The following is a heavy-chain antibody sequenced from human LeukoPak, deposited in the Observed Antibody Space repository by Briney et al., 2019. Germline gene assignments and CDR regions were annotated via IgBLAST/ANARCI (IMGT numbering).Heavy chain of an antibody. D-gene: IGHD4-17*01. V-gene: IGHV4-4*07. Sequence: SETLSLTCTVSGGSISSYYWSWIRQPAGKGLEWIGRIYTSGSTNYNPSPKSRVTMSVDTSKNQFSLKLSSVTAADTAVYYCARDSLTTVTTVGAFDIWGQGTMVTVSS. CDR2: IYTSGST. CDR1: GGSISSYY. CDR3: ARDSLTTVTTVGAFDI. J-gene: IGHJ3*02.